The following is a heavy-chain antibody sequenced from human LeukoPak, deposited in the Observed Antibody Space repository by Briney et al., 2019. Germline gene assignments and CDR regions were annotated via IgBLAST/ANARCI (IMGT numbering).Heavy chain of an antibody. J-gene: IGHJ4*02. CDR1: GDSVSSKSVP. Sequence: SQTLSLTCAISGDSVSSKSVPWNWLTESPSRGLEWLGRTYYRSKWSTDYAVSVKSRITVNPDTSKNQFCLQLNSVTPDDTGVYYCARLVGGSADYWGQGTLVTVSS. CDR2: TYYRSKWST. D-gene: IGHD2-15*01. V-gene: IGHV6-1*01. CDR3: ARLVGGSADY.